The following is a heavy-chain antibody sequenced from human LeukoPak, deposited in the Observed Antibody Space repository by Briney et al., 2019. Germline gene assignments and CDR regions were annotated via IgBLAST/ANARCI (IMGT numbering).Heavy chain of an antibody. D-gene: IGHD5-18*01. CDR1: GGTFSSYA. CDR2: IIPIFGTA. J-gene: IGHJ4*02. V-gene: IGHV1-69*13. Sequence: GASVKVSCKASGGTFSSYAISWVRQAPGQGLEWMGGIIPIFGTANYAQKFQGRVTITADESTSTAYMELSSLRSEDTAVYYCARSPDGYSYGSLVYWGQGTLVTVSS. CDR3: ARSPDGYSYGSLVY.